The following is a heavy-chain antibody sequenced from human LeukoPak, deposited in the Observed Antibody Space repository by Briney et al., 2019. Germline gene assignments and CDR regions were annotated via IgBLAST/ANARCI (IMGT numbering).Heavy chain of an antibody. J-gene: IGHJ4*02. V-gene: IGHV1-2*02. CDR3: ARELSTTVTSPIDY. CDR2: INPNSGGT. CDR1: GYTFTGYY. D-gene: IGHD4-17*01. Sequence: ASVKVSCKASGYTFTGYYMHWVRQAPGQGLEWMGWINPNSGGTNYAQKFQGRVTMTRDTSISTAYMELSSLTSDDTAVYYCARELSTTVTSPIDYWGQGTLVTVSS.